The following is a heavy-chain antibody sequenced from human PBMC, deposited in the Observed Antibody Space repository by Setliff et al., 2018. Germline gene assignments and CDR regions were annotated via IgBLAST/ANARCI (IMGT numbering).Heavy chain of an antibody. Sequence: GASVKVSCKASGHTFTSHYMHWVRQAPGLGLEWMGTINPSSGRTSYAQKFQGRVTMTRDTSTSTVYMDMSSLRSEDTAVYYCARDVFPYHYEGAFDIWGQGTMVTV. CDR2: INPSSGRT. V-gene: IGHV1-46*01. CDR3: ARDVFPYHYEGAFDI. D-gene: IGHD3-22*01. CDR1: GHTFTSHY. J-gene: IGHJ3*02.